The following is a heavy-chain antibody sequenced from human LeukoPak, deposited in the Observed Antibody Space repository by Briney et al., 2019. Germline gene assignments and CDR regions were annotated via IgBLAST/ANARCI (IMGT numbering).Heavy chain of an antibody. CDR2: IRSAANGYAT. J-gene: IGHJ4*02. CDR1: GFTFSGSA. D-gene: IGHD3-10*01. Sequence: GGSLRLSCAASGFTFSGSALHWVRQASGKGLEWVGRIRSAANGYATAYAASVKGRFTISRDDSKNTAYLQMDSLKTEDTAVYYCTGNYYGSGSYADFDYWGQGTLVTVSS. CDR3: TGNYYGSGSYADFDY. V-gene: IGHV3-73*01.